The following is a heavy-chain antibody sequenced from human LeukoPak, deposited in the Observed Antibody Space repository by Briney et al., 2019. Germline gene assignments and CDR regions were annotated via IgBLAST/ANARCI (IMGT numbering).Heavy chain of an antibody. Sequence: PGGSLRLSCAASGFTFSSYEMNWVRQAPGKGLEWVLYISSSGSTIYYADSVKGRFTISRDNAKNSLYLQMNSLRAEDTAVYYCAREKGYCSGGSCYSDWFDPWGQGTLVTVSS. CDR1: GFTFSSYE. CDR2: ISSSGSTI. CDR3: AREKGYCSGGSCYSDWFDP. V-gene: IGHV3-48*03. J-gene: IGHJ5*02. D-gene: IGHD2-15*01.